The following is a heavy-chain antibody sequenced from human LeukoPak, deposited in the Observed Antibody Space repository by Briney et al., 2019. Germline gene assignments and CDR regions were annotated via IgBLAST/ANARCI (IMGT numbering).Heavy chain of an antibody. J-gene: IGHJ6*02. CDR2: ISAYNGNT. V-gene: IGHV1-18*01. CDR1: GYTFTSHG. D-gene: IGHD6-13*01. CDR3: ARDTDTLSSSDV. Sequence: ASVKVSCKASGYTFTSHGISWVRQAPGQGLEWMGWISAYNGNTNYAQKLQGRVTMTTDTSTSTAYMELRSLRSDDTAVYYCARDTDTLSSSDVWGQGTTVTVSS.